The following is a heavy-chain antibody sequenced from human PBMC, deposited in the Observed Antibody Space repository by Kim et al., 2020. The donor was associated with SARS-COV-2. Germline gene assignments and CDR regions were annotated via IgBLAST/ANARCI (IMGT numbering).Heavy chain of an antibody. CDR2: FSYSGTT. J-gene: IGHJ4*01. CDR3: ASQAPRLLWFGALGDF. Sequence: SETLSLTCSVSGASIKNSDSYWGWIRQSPGKGLEWIGSFSYSGTTYYNPSLKSRVTISVDTYNNHLSLTMRSATAADTALYYCASQAPRLLWFGALGDF. CDR1: GASIKNSDSY. D-gene: IGHD3-10*01. V-gene: IGHV4-39*02.